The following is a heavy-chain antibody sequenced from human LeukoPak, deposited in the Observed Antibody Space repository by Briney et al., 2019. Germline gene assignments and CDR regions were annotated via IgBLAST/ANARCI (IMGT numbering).Heavy chain of an antibody. CDR1: GGSINNYY. CDR2: IYTTGST. D-gene: IGHD1-26*01. Sequence: SETLSLTCTVSGGSINNYYWSWIRQPAGKGLEWIGRIYTTGSTNYNRSLKSRITMSVDTSKNQFSLKLSSVTAADTAVYYCARSGSYSGPYVYWGQGTVVTVSS. J-gene: IGHJ4*02. CDR3: ARSGSYSGPYVY. V-gene: IGHV4-4*07.